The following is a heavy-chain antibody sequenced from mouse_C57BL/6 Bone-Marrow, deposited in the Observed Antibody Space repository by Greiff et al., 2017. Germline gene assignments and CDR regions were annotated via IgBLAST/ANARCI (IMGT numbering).Heavy chain of an antibody. D-gene: IGHD2-4*01. V-gene: IGHV1-19*01. CDR1: GYTFTDYY. J-gene: IGHJ3*01. Sequence: EVQLQQSGPVLVKPGASVKMSCKASGYTFTDYYMNWVKQSHGKSLEWIGVINPYNGGTSYNQKFKGKATLTVDKSSSTAYMELNSLTSEDSAVYFCARSYDYDKAWFAYWGQGTLVTVSA. CDR2: INPYNGGT. CDR3: ARSYDYDKAWFAY.